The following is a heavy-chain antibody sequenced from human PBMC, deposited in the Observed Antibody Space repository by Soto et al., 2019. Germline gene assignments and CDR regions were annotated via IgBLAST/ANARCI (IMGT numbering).Heavy chain of an antibody. CDR3: ARSRGVIRRSNWFDP. CDR1: GGSFSGYY. V-gene: IGHV4-34*01. J-gene: IGHJ5*02. CDR2: INHSGST. D-gene: IGHD3-10*01. Sequence: SETLSLTCAVYGGSFSGYYWSWIRQPPGKGLEWIGEINHSGSTNYNPSLKSRVTISVDTSKNQFSLKLSSVTAADTAVYYCARSRGVIRRSNWFDPWGQGTLVTVSS.